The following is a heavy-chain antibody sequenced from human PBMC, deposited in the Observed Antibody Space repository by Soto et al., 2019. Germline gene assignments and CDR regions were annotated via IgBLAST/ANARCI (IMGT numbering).Heavy chain of an antibody. CDR2: ISYDGSNK. J-gene: IGHJ4*02. CDR3: ARDGRKYYYDSSGYY. CDR1: GFTFSSYA. D-gene: IGHD3-22*01. Sequence: QVQLVESGGGVVQPGRSLRLSCAASGFTFSSYAMHWVRQAPGKGLEWVAVISYDGSNKYYADSVKGRFTISRDNSKNTLYLQMNRLSAEETAVYYCARDGRKYYYDSSGYYWGQGTLVTVSS. V-gene: IGHV3-30-3*01.